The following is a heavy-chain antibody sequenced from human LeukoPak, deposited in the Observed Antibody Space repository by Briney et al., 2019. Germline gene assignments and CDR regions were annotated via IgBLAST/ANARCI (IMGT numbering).Heavy chain of an antibody. J-gene: IGHJ3*02. D-gene: IGHD2-15*01. CDR3: ARGRYCSADICSGGDAFDI. Sequence: SETLSLTCTVSGGSINNYYWSWIRQPAGKGLEWIGRIYTRGSTNYNPSLKSRVTMSVDTSKNQFSLKLSSVTAADTAVYYCARGRYCSADICSGGDAFDIWGQGTMVSVPS. V-gene: IGHV4-4*07. CDR2: IYTRGST. CDR1: GGSINNYY.